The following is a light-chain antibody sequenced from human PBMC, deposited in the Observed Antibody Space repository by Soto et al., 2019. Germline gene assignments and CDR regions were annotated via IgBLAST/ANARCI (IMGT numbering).Light chain of an antibody. Sequence: QAVVTQEPSLTVSPGGTVTLTCASSTGAVTSGFFPNWFQHKPGQAPRALIYKTSNKPSWTPTRFSGSLLGGKAALTLSGVRPEDEAEYYCLLYYGGALIFGGGTKLTVL. CDR1: TGAVTSGFF. V-gene: IGLV7-43*01. J-gene: IGLJ2*01. CDR2: KTS. CDR3: LLYYGGALI.